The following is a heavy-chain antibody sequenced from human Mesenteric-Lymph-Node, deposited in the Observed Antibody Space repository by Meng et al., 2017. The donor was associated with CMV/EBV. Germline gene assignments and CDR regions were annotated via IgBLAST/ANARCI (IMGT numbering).Heavy chain of an antibody. V-gene: IGHV1-18*01. CDR1: GYTFTTYG. CDR3: ATNNKGDY. Sequence: ASVKVSCKASGYTFTTYGISWVRQAPGQGLEWMGWITTDNGNTNYAQKLQGRVTMTTDTSTSTVYMELRSLRSDDTAVYYCATNNKGDYWGQGTLVTVSS. J-gene: IGHJ4*02. D-gene: IGHD1/OR15-1a*01. CDR2: ITTDNGNT.